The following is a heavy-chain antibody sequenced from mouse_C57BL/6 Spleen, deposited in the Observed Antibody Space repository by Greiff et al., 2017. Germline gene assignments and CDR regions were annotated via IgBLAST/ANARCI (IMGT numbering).Heavy chain of an antibody. Sequence: VQRVESGAELARPGASVKLSCKASGYTFTSYGISWVKQRTGQGLEWIGEIYPRSGNTYYNEKFKGKATLTADKSSSTAYMELRSLTSEDSAVYFCARWGTGTGAMDYWGQGTSVTVSS. CDR3: ARWGTGTGAMDY. V-gene: IGHV1-81*01. CDR1: GYTFTSYG. D-gene: IGHD4-1*01. CDR2: IYPRSGNT. J-gene: IGHJ4*01.